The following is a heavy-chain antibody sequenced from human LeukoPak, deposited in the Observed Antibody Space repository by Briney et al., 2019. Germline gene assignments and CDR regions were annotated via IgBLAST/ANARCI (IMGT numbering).Heavy chain of an antibody. D-gene: IGHD4-23*01. V-gene: IGHV4-59*01. CDR2: IYYSGST. J-gene: IGHJ4*02. CDR1: GGSISSYY. CDR3: ARSAAGKRPYYFDY. Sequence: SETLSLTCTVSGGSISSYYWSWIRQPPGKGLEWIGYIYYSGSTNYNPSLKSRVTTSVDTSKNQFSLKLSSVTAADTAVYYCARSAAGKRPYYFDYWGQGTLVTVSS.